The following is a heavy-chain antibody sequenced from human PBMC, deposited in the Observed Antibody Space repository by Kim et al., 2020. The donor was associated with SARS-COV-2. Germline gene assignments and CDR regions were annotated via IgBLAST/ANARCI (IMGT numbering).Heavy chain of an antibody. D-gene: IGHD2-2*01. CDR1: GGSVSSGSYY. V-gene: IGHV4-61*01. CDR2: IYYSGST. CDR3: ASSYCSSTCYYYGMDV. J-gene: IGHJ6*02. Sequence: SETLSLTCTVPGGSVSSGSYYWSWIRQPPGKGLEWIGYIYYSGSTNYNPSLKSRVTISVDTSKNQFSLKLSSVTAADTAVYYCASSYCSSTCYYYGMDVWGQGTTVTVSS.